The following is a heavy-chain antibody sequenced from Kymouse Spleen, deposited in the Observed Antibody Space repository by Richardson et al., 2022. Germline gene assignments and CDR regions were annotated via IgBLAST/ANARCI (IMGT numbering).Heavy chain of an antibody. CDR3: AKAYGSGSYYPHYYGMDV. CDR2: ISYDGSNK. V-gene: IGHV3-30*18. J-gene: IGHJ6*02. CDR1: GFTFSSYG. Sequence: QVQLVESGGGVVQPGRSLRLSCAASGFTFSSYGMHWVRQAPGKGLEWVAVISYDGSNKYYADSVKGRFTISRDNSKNTLYLQMNSLRAEDTAVYYCAKAYGSGSYYPHYYGMDVWGQGTTVTVSS. D-gene: IGHD3-10*01.